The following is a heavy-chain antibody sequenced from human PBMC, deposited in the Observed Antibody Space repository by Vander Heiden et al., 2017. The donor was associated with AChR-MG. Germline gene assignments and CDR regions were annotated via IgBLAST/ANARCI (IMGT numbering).Heavy chain of an antibody. V-gene: IGHV3-21*01. D-gene: IGHD1-26*01. Sequence: EVQLVESGGGLVKPGGSLRLSCAASGFTFSSYSMNWVRQAPGKGLEWVSSISSSSSYIYYADSVKGRFTISRDNAKNSLYLQMNSLRAEDTAVYYCARHDQWELRSGAFDIWGQGTMVTVSS. CDR3: ARHDQWELRSGAFDI. J-gene: IGHJ3*02. CDR2: ISSSSSYI. CDR1: GFTFSSYS.